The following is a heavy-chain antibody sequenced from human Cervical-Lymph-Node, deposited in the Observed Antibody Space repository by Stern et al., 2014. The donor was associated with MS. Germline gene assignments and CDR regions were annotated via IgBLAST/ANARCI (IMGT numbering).Heavy chain of an antibody. CDR2: IIPMFGIA. J-gene: IGHJ4*02. CDR1: GGTISNYI. Sequence: QVQLVQSGAEVKKPGSSVKVSCKASGGTISNYIIGWVRQAPGQGLEWMGGIIPMFGIANYAEKFQDRVTITADESTSTAYMDLSSLRSEDTAVYYCARATSDYIWGTYRFPDSWGQGTLVIVSS. CDR3: ARATSDYIWGTYRFPDS. V-gene: IGHV1-69*01. D-gene: IGHD3-16*02.